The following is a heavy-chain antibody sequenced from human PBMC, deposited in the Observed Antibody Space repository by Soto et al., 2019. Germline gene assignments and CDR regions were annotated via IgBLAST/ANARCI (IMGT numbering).Heavy chain of an antibody. CDR3: ARVIPGVEAWLDP. Sequence: ASVKVSCKASGYTFTNFGVTWVRRAPGQGLEWMGWISAYTDTANYAQKFQGRVTMTIDTSTSTAYMDLRSLTSDDTAVYYCARVIPGVEAWLDPWGQGTLVTVSS. V-gene: IGHV1-18*01. J-gene: IGHJ5*02. CDR1: GYTFTNFG. CDR2: ISAYTDTA. D-gene: IGHD2-2*01.